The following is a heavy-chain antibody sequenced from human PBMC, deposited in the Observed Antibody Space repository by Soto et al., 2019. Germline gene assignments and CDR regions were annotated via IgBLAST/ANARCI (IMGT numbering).Heavy chain of an antibody. V-gene: IGHV3-23*01. CDR3: AKVFEQLGLLPFEY. J-gene: IGHJ4*02. D-gene: IGHD1-1*01. Sequence: GGSLRLSCAATGFSFSDYAMTWVRQAPGKGLEWVSTISGGGGVTYYADSVKGRFIITRDNSKNTVNLQMSALRAEDTAIYYCAKVFEQLGLLPFEYWARGALVTVSA. CDR1: GFSFSDYA. CDR2: ISGGGGVT.